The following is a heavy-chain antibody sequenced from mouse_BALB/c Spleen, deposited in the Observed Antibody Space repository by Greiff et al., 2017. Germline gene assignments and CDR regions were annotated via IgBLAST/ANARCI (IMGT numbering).Heavy chain of an antibody. V-gene: IGHV1-7*01. CDR1: GYTFTSYW. D-gene: IGHD1-2*01. J-gene: IGHJ4*01. CDR3: ARRWDYYGHYAMDY. Sequence: QVQLQQSGAELAKPGASVKMSCKASGYTFTSYWMHWVKQRPGQGLEWIGYINPSTGYTEYNQKFKDKATLTADKSSSTAYMQLSSLTSDDSAVYYCARRWDYYGHYAMDYWGQGTSVTVSS. CDR2: INPSTGYT.